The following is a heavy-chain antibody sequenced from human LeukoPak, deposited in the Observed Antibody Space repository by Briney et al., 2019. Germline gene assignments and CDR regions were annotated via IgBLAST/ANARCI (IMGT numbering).Heavy chain of an antibody. D-gene: IGHD4-17*01. CDR1: GGSISSYY. Sequence: KTSETLSLTCTVSGGSISSYYWSWIRQPPGKGLEWIGYIYYSGSTNYNPSLKSRVTISVDTSKNQFSLKLSSVTAADTAVYYCARDSPYGDYTYYYYGMDVWGQGTTVTVSS. CDR2: IYYSGST. CDR3: ARDSPYGDYTYYYYGMDV. V-gene: IGHV4-59*01. J-gene: IGHJ6*02.